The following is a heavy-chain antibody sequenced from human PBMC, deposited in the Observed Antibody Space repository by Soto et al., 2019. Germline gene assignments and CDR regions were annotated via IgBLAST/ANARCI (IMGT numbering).Heavy chain of an antibody. CDR1: GFTFSSYA. CDR3: AKDGIVVVPAAIDDYYYGMDV. J-gene: IGHJ6*02. Sequence: GGSLRLSCAAPGFTFSSYAMSWVRQAPGKGLEWVSAISGSGGSTYYADSVKGRFTISRDNSKNTLYLQMNSLRAEDTAVYYCAKDGIVVVPAAIDDYYYGMDVWGQGTTVTVSS. CDR2: ISGSGGST. D-gene: IGHD2-2*01. V-gene: IGHV3-23*01.